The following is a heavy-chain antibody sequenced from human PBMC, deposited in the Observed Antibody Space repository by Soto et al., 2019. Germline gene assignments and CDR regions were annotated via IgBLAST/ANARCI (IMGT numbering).Heavy chain of an antibody. D-gene: IGHD3-10*01. CDR1: GNTFTSYD. CDR2: INPNSGNI. CDR3: ARGRASGSYYLLDY. J-gene: IGHJ4*02. V-gene: IGHV1-8*01. Sequence: GASVKVSCKASGNTFTSYDINWVRQATGHGLEWMGWINPNSGNISYAQKFQGRVTMTRDTAIRTAYMEVRRLRSDDTAVYYCARGRASGSYYLLDYWGQGTLVTVSS.